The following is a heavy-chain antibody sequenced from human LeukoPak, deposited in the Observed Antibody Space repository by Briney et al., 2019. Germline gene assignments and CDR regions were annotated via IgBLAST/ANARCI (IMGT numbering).Heavy chain of an antibody. D-gene: IGHD6-6*01. CDR3: ARDSGYSSSSQYNWFDP. CDR2: INHSGST. CDR1: GGSFSGYY. J-gene: IGHJ5*02. Sequence: PSETLSLTCAVYGGSFSGYYWSWIRQPPGKGLEWIGEINHSGSTNYNPSLKSRVTISVDTSKNQFSLKLSSVTAADTAVYYCARDSGYSSSSQYNWFDPWGQGTLVAVSS. V-gene: IGHV4-34*01.